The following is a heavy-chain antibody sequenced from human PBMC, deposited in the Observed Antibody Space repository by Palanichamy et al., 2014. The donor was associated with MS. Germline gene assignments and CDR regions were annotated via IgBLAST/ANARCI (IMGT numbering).Heavy chain of an antibody. D-gene: IGHD3-22*01. CDR3: AKETYYYHSSGYYYVRLTN. CDR1: GFTFSSFA. CDR2: VSSGGGST. J-gene: IGHJ4*02. V-gene: IGHV3-23*01. Sequence: EVQLLESGGGLVQPGGSLRISCAASGFTFSSFAMSWVRQAPGKGLEWLSTVSSGGGSTYNADSVKGRFTISRDNSENTVYLQMNSLRAEDTAVYYCAKETYYYHSSGYYYVRLTNWGQGTLVTVSS.